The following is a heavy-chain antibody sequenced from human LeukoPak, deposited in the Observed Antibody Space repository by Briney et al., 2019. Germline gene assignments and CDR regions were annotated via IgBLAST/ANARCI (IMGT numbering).Heavy chain of an antibody. V-gene: IGHV3-53*01. CDR1: GFTVSSSY. D-gene: IGHD3-16*01. CDR2: IYSGGRT. J-gene: IGHJ4*02. Sequence: GGSLRLSCAASGFTVSSSYMSWVRQAPGKGLEWVSVIYSGGRTSYADSVKGRFTISRDNSKNTLYLQMNSLRAEDTAVYYCAKRARPFGGGFDYWGQGTLVSVSS. CDR3: AKRARPFGGGFDY.